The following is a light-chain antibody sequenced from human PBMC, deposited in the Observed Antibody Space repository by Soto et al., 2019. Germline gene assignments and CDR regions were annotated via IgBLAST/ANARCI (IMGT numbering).Light chain of an antibody. V-gene: IGKV3D-20*01. Sequence: EVVLTQSPASLSLSPGERATLSCGASQIVRSNYLAWYQQKPGLAPRLLIYDASTRATGVPDRFRGSGSGTDFTLTINRLEPEDSAVYYCQQYGDSPRGTFGGGTKVEIK. CDR2: DAS. CDR3: QQYGDSPRGT. J-gene: IGKJ4*01. CDR1: QIVRSNY.